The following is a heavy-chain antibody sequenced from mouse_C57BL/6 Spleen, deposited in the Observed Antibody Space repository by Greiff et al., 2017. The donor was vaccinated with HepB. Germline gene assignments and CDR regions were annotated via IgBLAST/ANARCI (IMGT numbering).Heavy chain of an antibody. CDR1: GFTFSDYG. CDR3: ATTVVVPGDY. D-gene: IGHD1-1*01. V-gene: IGHV5-17*01. CDR2: ISSGNSTI. Sequence: EVNVVESGGGLVKPGGSLKLSCAASGFTFSDYGMHWVRQAPEKGLEWVAYISSGNSTIYYADTVKGRFTISRDNAKNTLFLQMTSLRSEDTAMYYCATTVVVPGDYWGQGTTLTVSS. J-gene: IGHJ2*01.